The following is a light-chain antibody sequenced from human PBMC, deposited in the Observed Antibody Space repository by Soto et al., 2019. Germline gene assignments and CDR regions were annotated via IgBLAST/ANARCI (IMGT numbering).Light chain of an antibody. CDR3: CSYAGSYTSPYV. J-gene: IGLJ1*01. V-gene: IGLV2-11*01. Sequence: LTQPRSVSGSPGQSVTISCTGTSSDVGGYNYVSWYQQHPGKAPKLMIYDVSKRPSGVHDRFSGSKSGNTASLTISGLQAEDEADYYCCSYAGSYTSPYVFGTGTKVTVL. CDR1: SSDVGGYNY. CDR2: DVS.